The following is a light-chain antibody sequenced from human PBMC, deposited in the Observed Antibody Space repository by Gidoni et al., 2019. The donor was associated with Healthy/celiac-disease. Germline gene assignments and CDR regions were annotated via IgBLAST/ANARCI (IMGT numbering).Light chain of an antibody. Sequence: EIVLTQSPATLSLSPGERATLSCRASQSVSSYLAWYQQKPGQAPRLLIYDASNRATGIPARFSGSGSGTDFTLTISSLEPEDCAVYYCQQRNNWPLLTFGGGTKVEIK. CDR3: QQRNNWPLLT. V-gene: IGKV3-11*01. J-gene: IGKJ4*01. CDR1: QSVSSY. CDR2: DAS.